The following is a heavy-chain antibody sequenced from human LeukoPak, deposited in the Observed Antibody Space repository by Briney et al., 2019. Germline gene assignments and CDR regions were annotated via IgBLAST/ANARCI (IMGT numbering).Heavy chain of an antibody. CDR2: TYYRAKWYN. J-gene: IGHJ4*02. CDR1: GDIFSSNSAA. Sequence: SQTLSLTCAVSGDIFSSNSAAWNWIRQSPARGLEWLGRTYYRAKWYNDYAVAVKSRITINPDTSKNKSSLQLNSVTPEDTAVYYCARDPSMAVAAPFDYWGQGTLVTVSS. D-gene: IGHD6-19*01. CDR3: ARDPSMAVAAPFDY. V-gene: IGHV6-1*01.